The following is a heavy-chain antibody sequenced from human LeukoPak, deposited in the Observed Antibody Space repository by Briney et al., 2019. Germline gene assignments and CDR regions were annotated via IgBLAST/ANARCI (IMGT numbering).Heavy chain of an antibody. CDR3: AREIDGALDAFDI. V-gene: IGHV3-30-3*01. Sequence: GRSLRLSCAASGFTFSSYAMHWVRQAPGKGLEWVAVISYDGSNKYYADSVKGRFTISRDNAKNTLYLQMNSLRAEDTAVYYCAREIDGALDAFDIWGQGTMVTVSS. CDR2: ISYDGSNK. J-gene: IGHJ3*02. CDR1: GFTFSSYA. D-gene: IGHD4/OR15-4a*01.